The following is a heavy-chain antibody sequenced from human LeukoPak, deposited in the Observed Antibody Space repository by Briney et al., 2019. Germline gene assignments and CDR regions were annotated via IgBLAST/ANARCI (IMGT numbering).Heavy chain of an antibody. CDR3: ARMSGRGYSGYDNFYFDY. D-gene: IGHD5-12*01. J-gene: IGHJ4*02. CDR1: GFTFSSYD. V-gene: IGHV3-13*01. CDR2: IGTAGDT. Sequence: PGGSLRLSCAASGFTFSSYDMHWVRQATGKGLEWVSAIGTAGDTYYPGSVKGRFTISRENAKNSLYLQMNSLRAGDTAVYYCARMSGRGYSGYDNFYFDYWGQGTLVTVSS.